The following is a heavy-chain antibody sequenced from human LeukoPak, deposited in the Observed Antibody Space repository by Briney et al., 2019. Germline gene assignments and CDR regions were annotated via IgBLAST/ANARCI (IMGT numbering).Heavy chain of an antibody. D-gene: IGHD6-13*01. V-gene: IGHV3-73*01. CDR2: IRSKANSYAT. Sequence: PGGSLRLSCAASGFTFSSYSMNWVRQAPGKGLEWVGRIRSKANSYATAYAASVKGRFTISRDDLKNTAYLQMNSLKTEDTAVYYCTRRWGSNWYYDYWGQGTLVTVSS. CDR1: GFTFSSYS. J-gene: IGHJ4*02. CDR3: TRRWGSNWYYDY.